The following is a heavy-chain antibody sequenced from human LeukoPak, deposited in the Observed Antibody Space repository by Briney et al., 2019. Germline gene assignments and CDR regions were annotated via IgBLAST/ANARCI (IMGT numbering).Heavy chain of an antibody. CDR2: IYYSGRT. CDR3: ARVRDGDYGYIGFDP. V-gene: IGHV4-31*03. Sequence: SETLSLTCTVSGGSFSSGGYYWSWIRQHPGKGLEWIGYIYYSGRTYYNPSLKSRVTISVDTSKNQFSLKLSSVTAADTAVYHCARVRDGDYGYIGFDPWGQGTWSPSPQ. J-gene: IGHJ5*02. D-gene: IGHD4-17*01. CDR1: GGSFSSGGYY.